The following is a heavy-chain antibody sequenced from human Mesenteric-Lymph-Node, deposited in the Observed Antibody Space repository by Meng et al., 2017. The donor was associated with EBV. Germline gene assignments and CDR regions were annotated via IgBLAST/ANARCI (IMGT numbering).Heavy chain of an antibody. Sequence: VQLCESGAEVQKPWSSVTVSCKASGGTFSSYAFSCVRQAPAQGLELMAGIIPMFGTANYEQKFQGSVTITADESTSTAYIELSSLRSEDTAVYYCARVVSSGWFFDYWGQGTLVTVSS. CDR2: IIPMFGTA. V-gene: IGHV1-69*01. J-gene: IGHJ4*02. D-gene: IGHD6-19*01. CDR3: ARVVSSGWFFDY. CDR1: GGTFSSYA.